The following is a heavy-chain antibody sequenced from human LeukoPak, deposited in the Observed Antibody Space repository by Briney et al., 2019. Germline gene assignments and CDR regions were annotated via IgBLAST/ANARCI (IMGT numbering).Heavy chain of an antibody. CDR3: AKGWWLRFLDY. J-gene: IGHJ4*02. Sequence: PGGSLRLSCAASGFTFSSYGMHWVRQAPGKGLEWVAVIWYDGSNKYYADSVKGRFTISRDNSKNTLYLQMNSLRAEDTAVYYCAKGWWLRFLDYWGQGTLVTVSS. CDR2: IWYDGSNK. CDR1: GFTFSSYG. D-gene: IGHD5-12*01. V-gene: IGHV3-33*06.